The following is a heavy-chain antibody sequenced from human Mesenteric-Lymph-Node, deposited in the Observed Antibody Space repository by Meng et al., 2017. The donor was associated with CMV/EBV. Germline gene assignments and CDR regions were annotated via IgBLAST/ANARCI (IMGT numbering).Heavy chain of an antibody. D-gene: IGHD4-17*01. V-gene: IGHV4-34*12. CDR2: IIHSGGT. J-gene: IGHJ6*02. CDR3: ARDNGDRDYYYGMDV. Sequence: SETLSLTCAVFGESFTSYCWNWIRQPPGQGLEWIGEIIHSGGTNCNPSLKSRVTISIDTSKNQFSLNLNSVTAADTAVYYCARDNGDRDYYYGMDVWGQGTTVTVSS. CDR1: GESFTSYC.